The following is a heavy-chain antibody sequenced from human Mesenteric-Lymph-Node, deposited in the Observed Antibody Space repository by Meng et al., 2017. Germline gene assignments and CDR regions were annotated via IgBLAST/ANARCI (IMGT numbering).Heavy chain of an antibody. D-gene: IGHD3-22*01. CDR2: IKQDGSEQ. CDR3: AKDPANYYYDSSGGYFDY. V-gene: IGHV3-7*03. CDR1: GVTFSDYW. J-gene: IGHJ4*02. Sequence: GGSLRLSCVASGVTFSDYWMSWVRQVPGKGLEWVANIKQDGSEQYYVDSVRGRFTISRDNSKNTLYLQMNSLRAEDTAVYYCAKDPANYYYDSSGGYFDYWGQGTLVTVSS.